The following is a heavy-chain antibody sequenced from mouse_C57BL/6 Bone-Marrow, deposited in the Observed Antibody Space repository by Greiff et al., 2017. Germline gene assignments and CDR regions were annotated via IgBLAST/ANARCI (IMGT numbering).Heavy chain of an antibody. CDR1: GYTFTSYW. Sequence: QVQLQQPGAELVMPGASVKLSCKASGYTFTSYWMHWVKQRPGQGLEWIGEIDPSDSYTNYNQKFKGKSTLTVDKSSRTAYMQLSSLTSEDSAVYYCARDWDKNFDYWGQGTTLTVSS. CDR2: IDPSDSYT. D-gene: IGHD4-1*01. J-gene: IGHJ2*01. CDR3: ARDWDKNFDY. V-gene: IGHV1-69*01.